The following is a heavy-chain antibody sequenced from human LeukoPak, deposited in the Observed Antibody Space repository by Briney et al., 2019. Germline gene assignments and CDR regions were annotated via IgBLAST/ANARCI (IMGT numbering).Heavy chain of an antibody. CDR1: GYTFTGYY. CDR2: INPNSGGT. Sequence: GASVKVSCKSSGYTFTGYYMYWVRQAPGQGLEWMGWINPNSGGTKYGKKFQGRVTMPRDMSISTAYTELSRLRSDDTAVYYCARDEGGANVPGSWGRGTLVTVSS. D-gene: IGHD1-26*01. J-gene: IGHJ4*02. CDR3: ARDEGGANVPGS. V-gene: IGHV1-2*02.